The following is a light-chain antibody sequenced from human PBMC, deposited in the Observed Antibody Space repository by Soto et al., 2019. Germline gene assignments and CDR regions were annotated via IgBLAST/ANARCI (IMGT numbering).Light chain of an antibody. Sequence: QSALTQPASVSGSPGQSITISCTGTSSDVGGYNYVSWYQQHPGKAPELIIYEASNRPSGVSNRFSGSKSGNTASLTISGLQAEDEADYYCNSYTSKSTGVFGTGTKLTVL. V-gene: IGLV2-14*01. CDR1: SSDVGGYNY. CDR3: NSYTSKSTGV. CDR2: EAS. J-gene: IGLJ1*01.